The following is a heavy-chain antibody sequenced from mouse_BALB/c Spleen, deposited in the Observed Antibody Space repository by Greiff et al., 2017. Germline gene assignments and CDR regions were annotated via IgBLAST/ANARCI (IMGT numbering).Heavy chain of an antibody. CDR2: INPSTGYT. CDR1: GYTFTSYW. Sequence: VKLMEPGADLAKPGASVKMSCKASGYTFTSYWMHWVKQRPGQGLEWIGYINPSTGYTEYNQKFKDKATLTADKSSSTAYMQLSSLTSEDSAVYDCARLDYRYDEDYWGQGTTLTVSS. D-gene: IGHD2-14*01. V-gene: IGHV1-7*01. CDR3: ARLDYRYDEDY. J-gene: IGHJ2*01.